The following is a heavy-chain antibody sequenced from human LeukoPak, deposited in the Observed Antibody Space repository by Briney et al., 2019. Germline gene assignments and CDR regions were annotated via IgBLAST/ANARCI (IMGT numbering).Heavy chain of an antibody. CDR1: GGSISSYY. CDR2: IYYSGST. V-gene: IGHV4-59*12. D-gene: IGHD5-18*01. Sequence: SETLSLTCTVSGGSISSYYWSWIRQPPGKGLEWIGYIYYSGSTNYNPSLKSRVTISVDTSKNQFSLKLSSVTAADTAVYYCAREVAMVIYWGQGTLVTVSS. J-gene: IGHJ4*02. CDR3: AREVAMVIY.